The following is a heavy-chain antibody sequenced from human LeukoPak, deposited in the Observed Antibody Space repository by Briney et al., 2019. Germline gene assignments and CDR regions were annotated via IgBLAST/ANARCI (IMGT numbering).Heavy chain of an antibody. J-gene: IGHJ4*02. CDR2: INRDGRST. CDR1: GFTFTTYW. Sequence: PGGSLRLSCAASGFTFTTYWMHWVRQAPGKGLVWVSRINRDGRSTSYADSVEGRFTISRDNAKNTLYLQMNSLRAEDTAVYYCASEVPDYDSSAPLPDYWGQGTLVAVSS. V-gene: IGHV3-74*01. CDR3: ASEVPDYDSSAPLPDY. D-gene: IGHD3-22*01.